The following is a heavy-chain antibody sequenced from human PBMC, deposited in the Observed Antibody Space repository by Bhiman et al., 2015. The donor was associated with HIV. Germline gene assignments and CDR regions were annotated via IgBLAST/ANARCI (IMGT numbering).Heavy chain of an antibody. J-gene: IGHJ4*02. CDR3: TLGGQWLSPFFDY. Sequence: VQLVESGGGVVQPGRSLRLSCAASGFSFSSYGMHWVRQAPGKGLEWVSLMTSDGSDIYYSDSVKGRFTISRDSRTNSLYLQMSSLRSEDTALYYCTLGGQWLSPFFDYWGQGTRVTVSS. D-gene: IGHD6-19*01. CDR2: MTSDGSDI. V-gene: IGHV3-43*01. CDR1: GFSFSSYG.